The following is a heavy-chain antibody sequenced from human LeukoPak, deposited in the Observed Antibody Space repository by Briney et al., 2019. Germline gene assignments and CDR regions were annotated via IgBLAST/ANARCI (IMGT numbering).Heavy chain of an antibody. V-gene: IGHV3-64*01. Sequence: PGGSLRLSCAASGLTVSTSTMHWVRQAPGKGLEYVSGLGSDGFSTYYGNSVKGRFTISRDNAKNTLYLQMDSLRAEDMAMYYCARGRIDYDYVWGTYLHPDFDYWGQGTLVTVSS. CDR2: LGSDGFST. CDR1: GLTVSTST. D-gene: IGHD3-16*02. J-gene: IGHJ4*02. CDR3: ARGRIDYDYVWGTYLHPDFDY.